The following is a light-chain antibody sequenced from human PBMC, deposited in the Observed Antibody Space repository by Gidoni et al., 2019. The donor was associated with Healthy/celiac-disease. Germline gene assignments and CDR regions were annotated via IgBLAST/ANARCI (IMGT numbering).Light chain of an antibody. CDR3: LQDYNYPWT. Sequence: AIPMTQSPSSLSASVGDRVTITCRASQGIRYDLGWFQQKPWKAPKLLIYAASSLQSGVPSRFSGSGSVTDFTLTISSLQPEDFATYYCLQDYNYPWTFGQGTKVEIK. CDR1: QGIRYD. CDR2: AAS. J-gene: IGKJ1*01. V-gene: IGKV1-6*01.